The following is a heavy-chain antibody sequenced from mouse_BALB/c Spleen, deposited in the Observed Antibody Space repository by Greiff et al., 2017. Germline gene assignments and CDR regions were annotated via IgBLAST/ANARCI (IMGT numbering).Heavy chain of an antibody. CDR1: EYEFPSHD. V-gene: IGHV5-2*01. CDR3: ARVIEYCQHYSMDY. CDR2: INSDGGST. J-gene: IGHJ4*01. Sequence: EVQRVESGGGLVQPGESLKLSCESNEYEFPSHDMSWVRKTPEKRLELVAVINSDGGSTYYPDTMEGRFIISRDNTKKTLYLQMSSLRSEDTALYYCARVIEYCQHYSMDYGGQGTSVTVSS. D-gene: IGHD2-1*01.